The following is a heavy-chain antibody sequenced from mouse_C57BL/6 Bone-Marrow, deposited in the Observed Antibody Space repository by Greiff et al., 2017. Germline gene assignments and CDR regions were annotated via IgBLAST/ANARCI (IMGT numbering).Heavy chain of an antibody. J-gene: IGHJ3*01. V-gene: IGHV14-4*01. CDR1: GYNITDDY. CDR2: IDPENGDT. Sequence: VQLQQSGAELVRPGASVKLSCTASGYNITDDYMHWVKQRPEQGLEWIGWIDPENGDTEYASKFQGKATITADTSSNTAYLQLSSLTSEDTAVYYCTTWRNWAWFAYWGQGTLVTVSA. D-gene: IGHD4-1*01. CDR3: TTWRNWAWFAY.